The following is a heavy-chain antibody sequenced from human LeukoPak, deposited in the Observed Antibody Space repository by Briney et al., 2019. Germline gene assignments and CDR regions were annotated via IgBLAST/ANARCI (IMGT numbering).Heavy chain of an antibody. CDR1: GFTFSNYA. CDR2: VWPDGGEQ. CDR3: ARLFGGVTTFDY. V-gene: IGHV3-7*01. Sequence: GGSLRLSCAASGFTFSNYAMSWVRQGPGKGLEWVATVWPDGGEQRYVDSVRGRFTISRDNAKSLLYLQMHSLSVEDTAVYFCARLFGGVTTFDYWGQGALVTVSS. J-gene: IGHJ4*02. D-gene: IGHD4-17*01.